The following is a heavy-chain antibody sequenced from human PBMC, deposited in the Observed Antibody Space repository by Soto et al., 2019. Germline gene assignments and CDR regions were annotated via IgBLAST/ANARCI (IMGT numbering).Heavy chain of an antibody. CDR3: AREVKSAAASDAFDL. CDR2: IEYIGRA. J-gene: IGHJ3*01. CDR1: GGSISSDNYF. Sequence: SETLSLTCTVSGGSISSDNYFWSWIRQHPGKGRERMGYIEYIGRAYYNPSRKRRVTTSVDTSKNQFSLRLSSVTVAATATYYCAREVKSAAASDAFDLWGQGTVVTVSS. V-gene: IGHV4-31*03. D-gene: IGHD2-15*01.